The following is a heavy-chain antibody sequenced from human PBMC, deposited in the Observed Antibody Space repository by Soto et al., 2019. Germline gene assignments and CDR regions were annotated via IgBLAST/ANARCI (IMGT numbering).Heavy chain of an antibody. CDR1: GYTFTSYG. D-gene: IGHD3-22*01. CDR2: ISAYNGNT. V-gene: IGHV1-18*01. CDR3: ACPGAHSRGYFALDLEI. Sequence: ASVKVSCRASGYTFTSYGSSWVRQAPGRGLEWMGWISAYNGNTNYAQKLQGRVTMTTHTSTSTAYMELRSLRSDDTAVYYCACPGAHSRGYFALDLEIRGHGRRVTV. J-gene: IGHJ3*02.